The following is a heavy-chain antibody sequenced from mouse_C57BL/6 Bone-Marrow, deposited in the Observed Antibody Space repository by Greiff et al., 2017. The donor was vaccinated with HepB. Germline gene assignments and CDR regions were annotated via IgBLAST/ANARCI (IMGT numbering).Heavy chain of an antibody. V-gene: IGHV1-53*01. CDR1: GYTFTSYW. D-gene: IGHD1-2*01. Sequence: QVQLQQPGTELVKPGASVKLSCKASGYTFTSYWMHWVKQRPGQGLEWIGNINPSNGGTNYNEKFKSKATLTVDKSSSTAYMQLSSLTSEDSAVYYCARGGNYYGQVPYFDYWGQGTTLTVSS. J-gene: IGHJ2*01. CDR3: ARGGNYYGQVPYFDY. CDR2: INPSNGGT.